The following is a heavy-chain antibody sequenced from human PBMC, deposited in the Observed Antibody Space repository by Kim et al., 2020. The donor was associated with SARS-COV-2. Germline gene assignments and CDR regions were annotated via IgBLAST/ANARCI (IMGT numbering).Heavy chain of an antibody. V-gene: IGHV1-69*13. CDR2: IIPIFGTA. CDR3: ARGAVVVPAATHIPSWILFDY. D-gene: IGHD2-2*01. CDR1: GGTFSSYA. J-gene: IGHJ4*02. Sequence: SVKVSCKASGGTFSSYAISWVRQAPGQGLEWMGGIIPIFGTANYAQKFQGRVTITADESTSTAYMELSSLRSEDTAVYYCARGAVVVPAATHIPSWILFDYWGQGTLVTVSS.